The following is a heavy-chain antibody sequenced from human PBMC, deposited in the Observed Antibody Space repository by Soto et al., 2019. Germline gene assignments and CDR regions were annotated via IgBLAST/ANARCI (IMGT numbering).Heavy chain of an antibody. V-gene: IGHV3-23*01. CDR3: AKDKVLRFLEWPPNFDY. CDR2: ISGSGGST. D-gene: IGHD3-3*01. J-gene: IGHJ4*02. CDR1: GFTFSSYA. Sequence: PGGSLRLSCAASGFTFSSYAMSWVRQAPGKGLEWVSAISGSGGSTYYADSVKGRFTISRDNSKNTLYLQMNSLRAEDTAVYYCAKDKVLRFLEWPPNFDYWGQGTLVTVSS.